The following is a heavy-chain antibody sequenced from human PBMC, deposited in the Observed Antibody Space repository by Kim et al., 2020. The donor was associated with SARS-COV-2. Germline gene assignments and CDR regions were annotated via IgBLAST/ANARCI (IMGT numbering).Heavy chain of an antibody. Sequence: GGSLRLSCAASGFTFSSYAMHWVRQAPGKGLEWVAVISYDGSNKYYADSVKGRFTISRDNSKNTLYLQMNSLRAEDTAVYYCARESWFGLWGQGTLGTAS. CDR1: GFTFSSYA. V-gene: IGHV3-30*04. CDR2: ISYDGSNK. CDR3: ARESWFGL. J-gene: IGHJ5*02.